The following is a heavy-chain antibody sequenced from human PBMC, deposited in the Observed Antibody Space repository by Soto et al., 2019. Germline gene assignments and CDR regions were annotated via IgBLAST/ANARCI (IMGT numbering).Heavy chain of an antibody. CDR3: ARSEEGRV. CDR2: INSDGSST. V-gene: IGHV3-74*01. J-gene: IGHJ4*02. CDR1: GFTFSSYW. Sequence: EVQLVESGGGLVQPGGSLRLSCAASGFTFSSYWMHWVRQAPGKGLVWVSRINSDGSSTNYADSVKGRFTISRDNAKNRVYLQMNSLRDEDTAGYDCARSEEGRVWGQGTLVNVS.